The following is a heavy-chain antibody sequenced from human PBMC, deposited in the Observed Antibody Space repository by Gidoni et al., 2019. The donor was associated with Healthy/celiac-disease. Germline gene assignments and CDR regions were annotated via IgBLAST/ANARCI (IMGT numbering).Heavy chain of an antibody. CDR2: IYYSGST. D-gene: IGHD6-13*01. Sequence: QLQLQESGPGLVKPSEPLSLTCTVSVAPISSSRYYWGWFRQPPGKGLEWIGCIYYSGSTYYNPSLKSRVTISVDTSKNQFSLKLSSVTAADTAVYYCAPMGMSSFDYWGQGTLVTVSS. CDR3: APMGMSSFDY. V-gene: IGHV4-39*01. CDR1: VAPISSSRYY. J-gene: IGHJ4*02.